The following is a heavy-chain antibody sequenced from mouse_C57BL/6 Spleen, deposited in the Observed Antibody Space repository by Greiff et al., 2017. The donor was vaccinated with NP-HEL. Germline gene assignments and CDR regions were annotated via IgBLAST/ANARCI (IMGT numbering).Heavy chain of an antibody. Sequence: QVQLQQPGAELVMPGASVKLSCKASGYTFTSYWMHWVKQRPGQGLEWIGEIDPSDSYTNYNQTFKGKSTLTVDKSSSTAYMQLSSLTSEDSAVYDCARSGPSIGDYRGAMDYWGQGTSVTVSS. CDR3: ARSGPSIGDYRGAMDY. D-gene: IGHD2-13*01. V-gene: IGHV1-69*01. CDR1: GYTFTSYW. J-gene: IGHJ4*01. CDR2: IDPSDSYT.